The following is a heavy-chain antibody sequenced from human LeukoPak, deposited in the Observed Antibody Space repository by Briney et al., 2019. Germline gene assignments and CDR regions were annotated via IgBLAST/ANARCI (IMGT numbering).Heavy chain of an antibody. V-gene: IGHV3-23*01. Sequence: ETLSLTCTVSGGSISSYYWSWIRQPPGKGLEWVSAISGSGGSTYYADSVKGRFTISRDNSKNTLYLQMNSLRAEDTAVYYCAKPLVVVTAAFDYWGQGTLVTVSS. CDR2: ISGSGGST. J-gene: IGHJ4*02. CDR1: GGSISSYY. CDR3: AKPLVVVTAAFDY. D-gene: IGHD2-21*02.